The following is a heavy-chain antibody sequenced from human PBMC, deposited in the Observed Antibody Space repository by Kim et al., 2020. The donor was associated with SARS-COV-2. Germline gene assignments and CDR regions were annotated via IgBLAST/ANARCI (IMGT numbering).Heavy chain of an antibody. CDR3: AKDHESSGWPTFDY. J-gene: IGHJ4*02. Sequence: ADSVKGRVTVSRDNARNTLYLQMDRLRAEDTALYYCAKDHESSGWPTFDYWGQGTQVTVSS. D-gene: IGHD3-22*01. V-gene: IGHV3-33*06.